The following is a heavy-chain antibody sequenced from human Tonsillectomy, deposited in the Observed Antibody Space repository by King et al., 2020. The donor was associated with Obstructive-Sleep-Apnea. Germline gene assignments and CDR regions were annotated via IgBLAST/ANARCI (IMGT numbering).Heavy chain of an antibody. CDR1: GGSISSGDYY. CDR2: IYYSGCS. D-gene: IGHD2-15*01. CDR3: ARASWSKISHDY. V-gene: IGHV4-30-4*01. J-gene: IGHJ4*02. Sequence: VQLQESGPGLVKPSQTLSLTCTVSGGSISSGDYYWIWIRQPPGKGLEWIGYIYYSGCSYYNPSLKSRVTISVDTSKNQFSLKLSSVTAADTAVYYCARASWSKISHDYWGQGTLVTVSS.